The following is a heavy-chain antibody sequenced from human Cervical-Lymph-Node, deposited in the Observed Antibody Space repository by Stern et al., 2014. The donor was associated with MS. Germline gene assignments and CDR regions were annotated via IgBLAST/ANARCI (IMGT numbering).Heavy chain of an antibody. CDR2: IYPGDSDT. Sequence: VQLMQSGAEVKKPGESLKISCTGSGYNFTSYWIGWVRQMPGKGLEWMGIIYPGDSDTRYSPSFQGQVTISADKSISTACLQWSSLKASDTAMYYCARHCAKREQCAFAYWGQGTLVTVSS. CDR3: ARHCAKREQCAFAY. CDR1: GYNFTSYW. V-gene: IGHV5-51*01. J-gene: IGHJ4*02. D-gene: IGHD6-19*01.